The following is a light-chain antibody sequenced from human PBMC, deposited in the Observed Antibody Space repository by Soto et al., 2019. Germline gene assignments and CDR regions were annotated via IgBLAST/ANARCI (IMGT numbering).Light chain of an antibody. CDR2: GAS. J-gene: IGKJ1*01. V-gene: IGKV3-15*01. CDR1: QSISSN. CDR3: QQYDNWPT. Sequence: EVVLRQSPGTXSXXPXXXXXXXXRASQSISSNLVWYQQKAGQAPRLLIYGASTRATGIPARFSGSGSGTEFTLTISSLQSQDFAVYYCQQYDNWPTFGQGTKVDIK.